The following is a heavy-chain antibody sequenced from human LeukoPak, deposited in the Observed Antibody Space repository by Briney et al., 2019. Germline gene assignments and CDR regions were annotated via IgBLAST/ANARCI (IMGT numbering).Heavy chain of an antibody. J-gene: IGHJ1*01. CDR2: IKQDGSEK. CDR3: ARDRSITMVRRS. Sequence: GGSLRLSCAASGFTLSIYAMHWVRQAPGKGLEWVANIKQDGSEKYYVDSVKGRFTISRDNAKNSLYLQMNSLRAEDTAVYYCARDRSITMVRRSGDQG. V-gene: IGHV3-7*01. CDR1: GFTLSIYA. D-gene: IGHD3-10*01.